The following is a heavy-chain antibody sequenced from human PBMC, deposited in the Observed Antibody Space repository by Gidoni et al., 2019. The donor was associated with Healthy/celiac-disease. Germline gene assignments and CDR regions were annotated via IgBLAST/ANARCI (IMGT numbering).Heavy chain of an antibody. CDR2: INPSGGST. CDR3: ARVAEMATLDTHFDY. J-gene: IGHJ4*02. D-gene: IGHD5-12*01. V-gene: IGHV1-46*01. Sequence: QVQLVQSGAEVKKPGASVKVSCKASGYTFTSYYMHWVRQAPGQGLEWMGIINPSGGSTSYAQKFQGRVTMTRDTSTSTVYMELSSLRSEDTAVYYCARVAEMATLDTHFDYWGQGTLVTVSS. CDR1: GYTFTSYY.